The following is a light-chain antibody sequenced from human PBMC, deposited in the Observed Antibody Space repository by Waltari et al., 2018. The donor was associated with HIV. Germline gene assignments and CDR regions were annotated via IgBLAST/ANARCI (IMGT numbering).Light chain of an antibody. CDR3: QQYNIRPRGNT. J-gene: IGKJ2*01. Sequence: DIVMTQSPAILSVSPGERVTLSCRASQGVGNNLAWYQQKVGQAPRLLIYGAATRAAEIPVRFSGSGSGTDFTLTIDSLQSEDCATYYCQQYNIRPRGNTFGQGTKLQIK. CDR2: GAA. V-gene: IGKV3-15*01. CDR1: QGVGNN.